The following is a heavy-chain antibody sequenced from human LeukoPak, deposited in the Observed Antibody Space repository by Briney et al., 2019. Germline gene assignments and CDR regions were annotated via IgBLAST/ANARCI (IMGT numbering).Heavy chain of an antibody. J-gene: IGHJ6*02. CDR3: NRALSYYGMDV. V-gene: IGHV3-15*01. D-gene: IGHD3-16*01. Sequence: PGGSLRLSCAASGFTFRNAWMSWVRQAPGKGMEWVGRIQSRTDGGTTDYAAPVKGRFTISRDDSKNTLYLQMSSLNTEDTAVYYCNRALSYYGMDVWGQGTAVTVSS. CDR1: GFTFRNAW. CDR2: IQSRTDGGTT.